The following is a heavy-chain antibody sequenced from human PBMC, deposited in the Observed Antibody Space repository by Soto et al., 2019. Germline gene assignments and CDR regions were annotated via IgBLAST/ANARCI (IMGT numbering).Heavy chain of an antibody. D-gene: IGHD3-3*01. J-gene: IGHJ4*02. V-gene: IGHV3-23*01. Sequence: EVQLLESGGGLVQPGGSLRLSCAASGFTFSSYAMSWVRQAPGKGLEWVSAISGSGGSTYYADSVKGRFTISSDNSKNTLDLQMNSMRAEDTAVYYCAKAKIVGVVIMPIYFDYWGQGTLVTVSS. CDR3: AKAKIVGVVIMPIYFDY. CDR1: GFTFSSYA. CDR2: ISGSGGST.